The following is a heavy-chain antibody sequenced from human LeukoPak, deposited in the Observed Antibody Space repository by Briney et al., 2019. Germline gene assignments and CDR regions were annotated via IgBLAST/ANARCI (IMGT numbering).Heavy chain of an antibody. CDR3: TTIAVAGS. CDR1: GFTFSNAL. CDR2: IKSKSDGGTT. D-gene: IGHD6-19*01. J-gene: IGHJ4*02. Sequence: PGGALRLSCAASGFTFSNALMSWVRPAPGKGLEWVGRIKSKSDGGTTDYAAPVKGRFTISRDDSKTTVYLEMNSLKIEDTARYYCTTIAVAGSWGQGTLVTVSS. V-gene: IGHV3-15*01.